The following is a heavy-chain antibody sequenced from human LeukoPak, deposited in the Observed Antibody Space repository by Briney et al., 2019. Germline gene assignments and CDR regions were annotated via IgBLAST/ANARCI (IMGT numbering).Heavy chain of an antibody. Sequence: GGSLRLSCAASGFTFSSYAMSWVRQAPGKGLEWVSSTSISGSSTYYADSVKGRFTISRDNSKNTLYLQMNSLRAEDTAVYYCATSWEDYYYYMDVWGKGTTVTVSS. CDR3: ATSWEDYYYYMDV. D-gene: IGHD1-26*01. CDR2: TSISGSST. CDR1: GFTFSSYA. J-gene: IGHJ6*03. V-gene: IGHV3-23*01.